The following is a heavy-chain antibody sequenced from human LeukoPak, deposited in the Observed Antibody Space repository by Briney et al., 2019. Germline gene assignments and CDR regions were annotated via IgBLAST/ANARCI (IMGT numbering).Heavy chain of an antibody. CDR3: ARGGHFLFDY. Sequence: PAGGSLRLSCAASGFTFSSYAMSWVRQAPGKGLEWVSAISGSGGSTYYADSVKGRFTISRDNAKNSLYLQMNSLRAEDTAVYYCARGGHFLFDYWGQGTLVTVSS. J-gene: IGHJ4*02. V-gene: IGHV3-23*01. CDR1: GFTFSSYA. CDR2: ISGSGGST.